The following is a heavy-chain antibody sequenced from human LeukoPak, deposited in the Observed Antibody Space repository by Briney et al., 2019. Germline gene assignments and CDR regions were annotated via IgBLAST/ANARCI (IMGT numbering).Heavy chain of an antibody. D-gene: IGHD4-11*01. J-gene: IGHJ4*02. V-gene: IGHV3-66*01. CDR1: GFTFSSYS. CDR3: ARDAYRDRYFDY. Sequence: GGSLRLSCAASGFTFSSYSMNWVRQAPGKGLEWVSVIYSGGSTYYADSVKGRFTISRDNAKNSLYLQMNSLRAEDTAVYYCARDAYRDRYFDYWGQGTLVTVSS. CDR2: IYSGGST.